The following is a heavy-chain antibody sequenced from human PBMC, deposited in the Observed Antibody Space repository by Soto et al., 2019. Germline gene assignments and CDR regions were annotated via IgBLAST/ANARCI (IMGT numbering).Heavy chain of an antibody. Sequence: GGSLRLSCAASGFTFSSYSMNWVRQAPGKGLEWVSYISSSSSTIYYADSVKGRFTISRDNAKNSLYLQMNSLRAEDTAVYYCASKGEFNKVATIGGISVVDYWGQGTLVTVSS. D-gene: IGHD5-12*01. V-gene: IGHV3-48*01. CDR1: GFTFSSYS. J-gene: IGHJ4*02. CDR2: ISSSSSTI. CDR3: ASKGEFNKVATIGGISVVDY.